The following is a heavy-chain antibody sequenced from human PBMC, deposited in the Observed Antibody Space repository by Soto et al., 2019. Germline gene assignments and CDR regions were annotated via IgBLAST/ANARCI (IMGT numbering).Heavy chain of an antibody. Sequence: QVQLVQSGAEVKKPGSSVKVSCKASGGTFSSYTISWVRQAPGQGLEWMGRIIPILGIANYAQKFQGRVTITADKSTSTAYMELSSLRSEDTAGYYCAREVVSGNLDYWGQGTLVTVSS. V-gene: IGHV1-69*08. CDR2: IIPILGIA. D-gene: IGHD2-15*01. J-gene: IGHJ4*02. CDR1: GGTFSSYT. CDR3: AREVVSGNLDY.